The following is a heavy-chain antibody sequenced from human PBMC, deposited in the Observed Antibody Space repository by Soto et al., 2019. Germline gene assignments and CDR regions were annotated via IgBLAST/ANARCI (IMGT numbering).Heavy chain of an antibody. CDR2: ISGNSGTT. CDR3: AKGRAITVFGVITPFDS. Sequence: EVQLLESGGDFKQPGGSLRLSCEGSGFNFSNYALNWVRQAPGKRLEWVSVISGNSGTTYYAASVKGRFTISRDNSKKTLYLQMTSPRADDTAVYYWAKGRAITVFGVITPFDSWGQGTLVTVSS. CDR1: GFNFSNYA. J-gene: IGHJ4*02. D-gene: IGHD3-3*01. V-gene: IGHV3-23*01.